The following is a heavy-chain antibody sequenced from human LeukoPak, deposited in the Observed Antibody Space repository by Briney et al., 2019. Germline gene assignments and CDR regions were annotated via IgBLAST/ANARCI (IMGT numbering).Heavy chain of an antibody. CDR3: TRENSGYPN. J-gene: IGHJ4*02. V-gene: IGHV4-30-4*01. Sequence: SQTLSLTCTVSGGSISSGDCYWSWIRQPPGKGLEWIGYIYYSGSTYYNPSLKSRVTISVDTSKNQFSLQLNSVTPEDTAVYYCTRENSGYPNWGQGTLVTVSS. CDR1: GGSISSGDCY. D-gene: IGHD3-10*01. CDR2: IYYSGST.